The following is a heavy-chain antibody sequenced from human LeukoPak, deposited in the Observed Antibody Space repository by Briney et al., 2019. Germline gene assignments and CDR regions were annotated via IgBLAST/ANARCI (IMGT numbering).Heavy chain of an antibody. J-gene: IGHJ3*02. D-gene: IGHD6-19*01. CDR3: ARGRTGIAVAGTFGAFDI. Sequence: SETLSLTCTVSGDSISSYYWSWIRQPAGKGLEWIGRIYTSGSTNYNPSLKSRVTMSVDTSKNQFSLKLSSVTAADTAVYYCARGRTGIAVAGTFGAFDIWGQGTMVTVSS. CDR1: GDSISSYY. CDR2: IYTSGST. V-gene: IGHV4-4*07.